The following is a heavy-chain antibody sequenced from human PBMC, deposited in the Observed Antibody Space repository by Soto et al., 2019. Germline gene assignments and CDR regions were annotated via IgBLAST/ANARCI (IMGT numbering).Heavy chain of an antibody. V-gene: IGHV4-4*07. Sequence: QVQLQESGPGLVKPSETLSLTCTVSGGDISTYYWTWIRQPAGKGLEWIGRIYSSGSTKYNPSLKSRVTMSLDTSNNQFSLRLSSVTAADTAVYYCARGQRFSDWFDPWGQGTLVTVSS. CDR1: GGDISTYY. J-gene: IGHJ5*02. CDR3: ARGQRFSDWFDP. D-gene: IGHD3-3*01. CDR2: IYSSGST.